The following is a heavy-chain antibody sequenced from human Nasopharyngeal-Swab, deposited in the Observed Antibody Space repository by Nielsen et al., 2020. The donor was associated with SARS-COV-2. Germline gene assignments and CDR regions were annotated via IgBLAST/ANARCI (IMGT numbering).Heavy chain of an antibody. CDR3: AKGAQWLVRDELDY. V-gene: IGHV3-9*01. J-gene: IGHJ4*02. Sequence: SLKISCAASGFTFDDYAMHGVRQAPGKGLEWVSGISWHSGSIGYADSVKGRFTISRDNAKNSLYLQMNSLRAEDTALYYCAKGAQWLVRDELDYWGQGTLVTVSS. D-gene: IGHD6-19*01. CDR1: GFTFDDYA. CDR2: ISWHSGSI.